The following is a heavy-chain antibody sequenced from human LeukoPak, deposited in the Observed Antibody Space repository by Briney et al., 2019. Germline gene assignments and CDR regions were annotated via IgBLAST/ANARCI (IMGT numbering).Heavy chain of an antibody. CDR2: TYYRSKWYN. J-gene: IGHJ4*02. CDR1: GDSVSSNSAA. D-gene: IGHD2-15*01. CDR3: ARFGYCSGGSCYGGFDY. V-gene: IGHV6-1*01. Sequence: SQTLSLTCAISGDSVSSNSAAWNWIRQSPSRGLEWLGRTYYRSKWYNDYAVSVKSRITINPDTSKNQFSLQLNSVTPEDTAVYYCARFGYCSGGSCYGGFDYWGQGTLVTVSS.